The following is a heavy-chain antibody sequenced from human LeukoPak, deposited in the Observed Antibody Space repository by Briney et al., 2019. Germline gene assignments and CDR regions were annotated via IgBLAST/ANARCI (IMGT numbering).Heavy chain of an antibody. CDR1: GFTFDDYA. CDR2: ISWNSGSI. V-gene: IGHV3-9*01. CDR3: ARGVAVAGNAVDY. Sequence: PGGSLRLSRAASGFTFDDYAMHWVRQAPGKGLEWVSGISWNSGSIGYADSVKGRFTISRDNAKNSLYLQMNSLRAEDTAVYYCARGVAVAGNAVDYWGQGTLVTVSS. D-gene: IGHD6-19*01. J-gene: IGHJ4*02.